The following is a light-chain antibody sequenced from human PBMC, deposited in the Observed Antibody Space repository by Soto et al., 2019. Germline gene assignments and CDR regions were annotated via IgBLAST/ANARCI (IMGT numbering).Light chain of an antibody. CDR2: DVV. CDR1: SSDVGGFNS. J-gene: IGLJ1*01. V-gene: IGLV2-14*03. CDR3: SSYTSTITNV. Sequence: QSVLTQPASVSGSPGQSITISCTGTSSDVGGFNSVSWYQLRPGTAPKLILYDVVDRPSGVSYRFSGSKSGNTASLTISGLQAADEADYFCSSYTSTITNVFESGTKVTVL.